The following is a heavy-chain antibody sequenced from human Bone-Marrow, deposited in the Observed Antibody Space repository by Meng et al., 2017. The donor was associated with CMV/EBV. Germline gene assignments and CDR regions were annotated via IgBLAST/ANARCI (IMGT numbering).Heavy chain of an antibody. J-gene: IGHJ5*02. D-gene: IGHD6-13*01. CDR1: EYTLTDYY. CDR3: AREIAAGANWFDP. V-gene: IGHV1-2*02. Sequence: ASVKVSCKSSEYTLTDYYVHWVRQAPGQGLEWVGWINPNSGGTNYAQKFQGRVTVTRDTSIRTVYMELSSLRSDDTAVYYCAREIAAGANWFDPWGQGTLVTVSS. CDR2: INPNSGGT.